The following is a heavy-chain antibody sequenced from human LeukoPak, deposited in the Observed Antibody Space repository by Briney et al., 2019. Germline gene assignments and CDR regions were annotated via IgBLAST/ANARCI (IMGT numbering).Heavy chain of an antibody. Sequence: SSETLSLTCAVYGGSFSGYYWSWIRQPPGKGLEWIGEINHSGSTNYNPSLKSRVTISVDTSKNQFSLKLSSVTAADTAVYYCARGGGYGILTGRNPPFDYWGQGTLVTVSS. V-gene: IGHV4-34*01. J-gene: IGHJ4*02. CDR2: INHSGST. CDR3: ARGGGYGILTGRNPPFDY. D-gene: IGHD3-9*01. CDR1: GGSFSGYY.